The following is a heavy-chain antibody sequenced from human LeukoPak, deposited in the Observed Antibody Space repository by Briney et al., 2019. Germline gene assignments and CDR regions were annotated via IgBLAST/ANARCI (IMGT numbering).Heavy chain of an antibody. CDR1: GFTFSTYA. CDR3: AKDLYDSSGYNAFDI. D-gene: IGHD3-22*01. J-gene: IGHJ3*02. Sequence: GGSLRLSCAASGFTFSTYAMSWVRQAPGKGLEWVSAISGSGGSTYYADSVKGRFTISRDNSKNTLYLQMNSLRAEDTAVYYCAKDLYDSSGYNAFDIWGQGTMVTVSS. CDR2: ISGSGGST. V-gene: IGHV3-23*01.